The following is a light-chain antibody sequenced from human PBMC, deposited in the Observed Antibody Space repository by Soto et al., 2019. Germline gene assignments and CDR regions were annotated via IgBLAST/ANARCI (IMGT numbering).Light chain of an antibody. V-gene: IGKV1-9*01. Sequence: DVQLTQSPTFLSASVGDRVTITCRASQYISSHLAWYQQIPGKGPKLLIYAASTLQSGVPSRFSGSGSGKDSHLAISSLQPEDFATYYCQQVNGYPHTFGQGTKLEIK. CDR2: AAS. CDR1: QYISSH. CDR3: QQVNGYPHT. J-gene: IGKJ2*01.